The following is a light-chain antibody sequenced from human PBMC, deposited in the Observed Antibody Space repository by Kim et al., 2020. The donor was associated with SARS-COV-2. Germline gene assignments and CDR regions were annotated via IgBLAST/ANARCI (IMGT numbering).Light chain of an antibody. J-gene: IGKJ2*01. Sequence: ETVLTQSPGTLSLSPGESATLSCRASQSVNGNYLAWYQQRRGQTPRLLIYGATRRATGIPDRFSGSGSGTDFTLTISRLEPEDFAMYYCQQYTNLPYTFGQGTKLEI. CDR3: QQYTNLPYT. V-gene: IGKV3-20*01. CDR2: GAT. CDR1: QSVNGNY.